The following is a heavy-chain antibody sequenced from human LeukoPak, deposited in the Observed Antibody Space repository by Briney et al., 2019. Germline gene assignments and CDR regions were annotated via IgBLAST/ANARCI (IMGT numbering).Heavy chain of an antibody. CDR1: GDSISSSNYY. D-gene: IGHD1-1*01. CDR3: ARHWTVKSYFDC. Sequence: PSETLSLTCTVSGDSISSSNYYWGWIRQPPGKGLEWIASIYYSGITYYNPSLKSRVTISVDTPKNQFSLRLNSVTAADTALYYCARHWTVKSYFDCWGQGTLVTVSS. J-gene: IGHJ4*02. V-gene: IGHV4-39*01. CDR2: IYYSGIT.